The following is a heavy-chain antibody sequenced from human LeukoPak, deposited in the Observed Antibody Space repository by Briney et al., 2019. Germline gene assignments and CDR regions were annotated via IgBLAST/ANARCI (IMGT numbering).Heavy chain of an antibody. CDR3: ARLNLSRIGTGGYYYYGMDV. J-gene: IGHJ6*02. CDR2: INPNSGGT. V-gene: IGHV1-2*06. CDR1: GYTFTGYY. Sequence: ASVKVSCKASGYTFTGYYMHWVRQAPGQGLEWMGRINPNSGGTNYAQKFQGRVTMTRDTPISTAYMELSRLRSDDTAVYYCARLNLSRIGTGGYYYYGMDVWGQGTTVTVSS. D-gene: IGHD4-23*01.